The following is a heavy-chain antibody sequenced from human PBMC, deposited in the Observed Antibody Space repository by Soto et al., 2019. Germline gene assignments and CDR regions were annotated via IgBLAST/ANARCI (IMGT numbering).Heavy chain of an antibody. CDR1: GYTFTSYG. Sequence: GASVKVSCKASGYTFTSYGISWVRQAPGQGLEWMGWISAYNGNTNYAQKLQGRVTMTTDTSTSTAYMELRSLRSDDTAVYYCARESVKDTAMDNYYYYGMDVWGQGTTVTVSS. V-gene: IGHV1-18*01. CDR3: ARESVKDTAMDNYYYYGMDV. D-gene: IGHD5-18*01. CDR2: ISAYNGNT. J-gene: IGHJ6*02.